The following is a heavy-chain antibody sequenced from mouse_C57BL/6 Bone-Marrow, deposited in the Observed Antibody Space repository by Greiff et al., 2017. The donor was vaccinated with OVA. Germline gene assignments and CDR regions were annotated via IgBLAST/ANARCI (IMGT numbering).Heavy chain of an antibody. CDR1: GFTFSSYA. D-gene: IGHD3-1*01. CDR3: TRDRGYFPVAMDY. V-gene: IGHV5-9-1*02. J-gene: IGHJ4*01. Sequence: EVMLVESGEGLVKPGGSLKLSCAASGFTFSSYAMSWVRQTPEKRLEWVAYISSGGDYIYYADPVKGRVTISRDNARNTLYLQMSSLKSEDTVMYYCTRDRGYFPVAMDYWGQGTSVTVSS. CDR2: ISSGGDYI.